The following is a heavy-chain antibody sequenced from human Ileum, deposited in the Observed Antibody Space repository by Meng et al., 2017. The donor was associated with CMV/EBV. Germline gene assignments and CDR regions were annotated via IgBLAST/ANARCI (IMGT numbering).Heavy chain of an antibody. V-gene: IGHV3-72*01. D-gene: IGHD2-2*01. CDR2: IRNKANTYST. CDR3: SRGAGGYCSTTSCYAYYYGLDV. Sequence: GGSLRLSCAASGFTFSDDYMDWVRQAPGKGLEWVGRIRNKANTYSTEYAASVKGRFTISRDDSKASLYLQMDSLKTEDTAVYYGSRGAGGYCSTTSCYAYYYGLDVWGQGTTVTVSS. J-gene: IGHJ6*02. CDR1: GFTFSDDY.